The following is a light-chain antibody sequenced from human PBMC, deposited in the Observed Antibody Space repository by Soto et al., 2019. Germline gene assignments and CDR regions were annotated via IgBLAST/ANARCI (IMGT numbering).Light chain of an antibody. V-gene: IGLV1-40*01. Sequence: QSVLTQPPSVSEAPGQRVTISCTGSSSNIGAGYEAHWYQQVPGTAPKLLIYENNNRPSGVPDRFSGSKSGTSAPLAITGLQAVEEAEYYCESYDSSLSGYVFGTGTKLTVL. J-gene: IGLJ1*01. CDR1: SSNIGAGYE. CDR2: ENN. CDR3: ESYDSSLSGYV.